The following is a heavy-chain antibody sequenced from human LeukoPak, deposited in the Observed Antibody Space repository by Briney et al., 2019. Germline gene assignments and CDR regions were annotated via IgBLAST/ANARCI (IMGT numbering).Heavy chain of an antibody. CDR1: GYSFTSYW. D-gene: IGHD2-2*02. CDR2: IYPGDSDT. CDR3: ARQVGYCSSTSCYTPGTTAFDY. V-gene: IGHV5-51*01. J-gene: IGHJ4*02. Sequence: GESLKISCKGSGYSFTSYWIGWVRQMPRKGLEWMGIIYPGDSDTRYSPSFQGQVTISADKSISTAYLQWSSLKASDTAMYYCARQVGYCSSTSCYTPGTTAFDYWGQGTLVTVSS.